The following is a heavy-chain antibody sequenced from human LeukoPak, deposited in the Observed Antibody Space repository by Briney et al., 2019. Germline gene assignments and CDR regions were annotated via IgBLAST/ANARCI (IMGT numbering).Heavy chain of an antibody. D-gene: IGHD6-13*01. V-gene: IGHV4-34*01. CDR1: GGSFSGYY. Sequence: PSETLSLTCAVYGGSFSGYYWSWIRQPPGKGLEWVGEINHSGSTNYNPSLKSRVTISVDTSKNQFSLKLSPVTAADTAVYYCARRKYSSSWSRFDYWGQGTLVTVSS. J-gene: IGHJ4*02. CDR3: ARRKYSSSWSRFDY. CDR2: INHSGST.